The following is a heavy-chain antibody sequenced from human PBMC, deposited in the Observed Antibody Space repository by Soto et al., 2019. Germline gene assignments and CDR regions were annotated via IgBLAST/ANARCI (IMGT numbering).Heavy chain of an antibody. CDR1: GFTFSRYG. D-gene: IGHD6-6*01. CDR2: LSGSGGAP. Sequence: GGSLRLSCAASGFTFSRYGMSWVRQAPGKGLEWVSALSGSGGAPYYAESLKGRFIISRDNSKNTLYLQMNGLRAEDTAIYYCAKVIAPPYYYGMDVWGQGTTVTVSS. J-gene: IGHJ6*02. CDR3: AKVIAPPYYYGMDV. V-gene: IGHV3-23*01.